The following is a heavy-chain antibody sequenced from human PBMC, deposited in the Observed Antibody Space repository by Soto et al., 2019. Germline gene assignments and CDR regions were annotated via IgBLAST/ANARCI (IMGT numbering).Heavy chain of an antibody. CDR3: ARDVTAMVIFDY. Sequence: ASVKVSCKASGYTFTRYAMHWVRQAPGQRLEWMGSISATNGNTKYSQKFQGRVTITRDTSASTAYMELSSLRSEDTAVYYCARDVTAMVIFDYWGQGTLVTVSS. D-gene: IGHD5-18*01. V-gene: IGHV1-3*01. CDR2: ISATNGNT. J-gene: IGHJ4*02. CDR1: GYTFTRYA.